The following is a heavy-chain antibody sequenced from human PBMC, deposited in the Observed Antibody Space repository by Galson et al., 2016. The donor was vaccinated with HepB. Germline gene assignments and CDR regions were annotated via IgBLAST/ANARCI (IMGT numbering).Heavy chain of an antibody. CDR2: IIPMFGTT. V-gene: IGHV1-69*13. Sequence: SVKVSCKASGGTFTSYGISWVRQAPGQGLEWVGGIIPMFGTTNYAQKFQGRVTITADESTSTAYMELSSLRSEDTAVYYCARSATSLRFLEWLRSTKTYGMDVWGQGTTVTVSS. CDR1: GGTFTSYG. CDR3: ARSATSLRFLEWLRSTKTYGMDV. J-gene: IGHJ6*02. D-gene: IGHD3-3*01.